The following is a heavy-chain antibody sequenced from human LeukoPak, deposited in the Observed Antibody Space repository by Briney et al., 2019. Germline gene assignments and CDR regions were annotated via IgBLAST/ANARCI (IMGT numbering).Heavy chain of an antibody. Sequence: GGSLRLSCAASGFTFSSYWMSWVRQAPGKGLEWVSAISSTGTYIYYTDSVKGRFTISRDIANSLLYRQVNSLRADDTAVYYCARDLDYSTGFDYWGQGTLVTVSS. CDR1: GFTFSSYW. CDR3: ARDLDYSTGFDY. V-gene: IGHV3-21*01. CDR2: ISSTGTYI. J-gene: IGHJ4*02. D-gene: IGHD4-11*01.